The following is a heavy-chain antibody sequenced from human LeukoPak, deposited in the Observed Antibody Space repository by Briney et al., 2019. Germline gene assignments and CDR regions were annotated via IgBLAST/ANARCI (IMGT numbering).Heavy chain of an antibody. CDR3: ARVDYGDYVKGAFDI. J-gene: IGHJ3*02. D-gene: IGHD4-17*01. Sequence: PSETLSLTCAVYGGSFSGYYWSGIRQPPAKGREWIVEINHSGSTNYNPSLKSRVTISVDTSKNQFSLKLSSVTAADTAVYYCARVDYGDYVKGAFDIWGQGTMVTVSS. V-gene: IGHV4-34*01. CDR2: INHSGST. CDR1: GGSFSGYY.